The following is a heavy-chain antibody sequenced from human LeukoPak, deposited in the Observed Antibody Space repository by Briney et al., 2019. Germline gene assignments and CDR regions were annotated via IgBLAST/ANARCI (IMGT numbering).Heavy chain of an antibody. D-gene: IGHD3-22*01. Sequence: SETLSLTCTVSGGSISSSSYYWGWIRQPPGKGLEWIGSIYYSGSTYYNPSLKSRVTISVDTSKNQFSSKLSSVTDADTAVYYCARGRLSYYYDSSGYRYYFDYWGQGTLVTVSS. CDR2: IYYSGST. CDR1: GGSISSSSYY. J-gene: IGHJ4*02. CDR3: ARGRLSYYYDSSGYRYYFDY. V-gene: IGHV4-39*07.